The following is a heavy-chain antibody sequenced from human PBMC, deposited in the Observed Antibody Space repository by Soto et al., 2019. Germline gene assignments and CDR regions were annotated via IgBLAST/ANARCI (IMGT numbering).Heavy chain of an antibody. CDR2: ISTSGDST. Sequence: EVQLLESGGGLVQPGGSLRLSCAASGITFSSYAMSWVRQAPGKGLEWVSAISTSGDSTYYADSVKGRFTISRDNSKNTLYLQMNSVRAEDTAVYYCAKGAGGVATWVYFDCWGQGTLLTVSS. J-gene: IGHJ4*02. D-gene: IGHD5-12*01. V-gene: IGHV3-23*01. CDR1: GITFSSYA. CDR3: AKGAGGVATWVYFDC.